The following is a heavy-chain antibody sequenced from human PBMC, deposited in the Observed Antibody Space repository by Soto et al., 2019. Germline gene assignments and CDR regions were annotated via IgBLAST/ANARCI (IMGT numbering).Heavy chain of an antibody. CDR2: INAGNGNT. J-gene: IGHJ4*02. V-gene: IGHV1-3*01. CDR1: GYTFTSYA. CDR3: ARAKDYYGSEVPYGPYFDY. D-gene: IGHD3-10*01. Sequence: ASVKVSCKASGYTFTSYAMHWVRQAPGQRLEWMGWINAGNGNTKYSQKFQGRVTITRDTSASTAYMELSSLRSEDTAVYYCARAKDYYGSEVPYGPYFDYWGQGTLVTVSS.